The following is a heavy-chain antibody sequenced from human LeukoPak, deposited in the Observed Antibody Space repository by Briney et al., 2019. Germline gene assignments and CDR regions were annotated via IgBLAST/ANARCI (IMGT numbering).Heavy chain of an antibody. J-gene: IGHJ4*02. CDR2: INPNSGGT. CDR1: GYSFTGYY. V-gene: IGHV1-2*02. D-gene: IGHD1-26*01. CDR3: ARANDGSYHNY. Sequence: APVKVSCKASGYSFTGYYMHWVRQAPGQGLEWMGWINPNSGGTISAQKFQGRVTMTRDTSITTAYMELSRLTSDDTAVYFCARANDGSYHNYWGQGTLVTISS.